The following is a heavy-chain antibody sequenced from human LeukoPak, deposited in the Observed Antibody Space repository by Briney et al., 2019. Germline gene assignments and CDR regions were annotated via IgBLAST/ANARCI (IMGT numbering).Heavy chain of an antibody. V-gene: IGHV3-30-3*01. CDR3: YYGSGW. D-gene: IGHD3-22*01. CDR1: GFTFSSYA. CDR2: IPYDGSNK. Sequence: GGSLRLSCAASGFTFSSYAMHWVRQAPGKGLEWVAVIPYDGSNKYYADAVKGRFTISRDNSKNTLYLQMNSLRAEETAVYYCYYGSGWWGQGTLVTVSS. J-gene: IGHJ4*02.